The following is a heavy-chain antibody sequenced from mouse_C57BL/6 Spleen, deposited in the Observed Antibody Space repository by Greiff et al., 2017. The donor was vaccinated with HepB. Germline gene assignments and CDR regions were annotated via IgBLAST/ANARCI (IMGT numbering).Heavy chain of an antibody. CDR3: ARSNSYAMDY. D-gene: IGHD2-5*01. CDR2: ISSGGSYT. V-gene: IGHV5-6*01. J-gene: IGHJ4*01. CDR1: GFTFSSYG. Sequence: EVMLVESGGDLVKPGGSLKLSCAASGFTFSSYGMSWVRQTPDKRLEWVATISSGGSYTYYPDSVKGRFTISRDNAKNTLYLQMSSLKSEDTAMYYCARSNSYAMDYWGQGTSVTVSS.